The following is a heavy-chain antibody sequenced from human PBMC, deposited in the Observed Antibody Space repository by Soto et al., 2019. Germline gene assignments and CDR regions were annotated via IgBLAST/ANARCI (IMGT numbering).Heavy chain of an antibody. CDR3: AQTLGLAVAGPGRFDL. CDR1: GGTFSNYA. V-gene: IGHV1-69*12. Sequence: QVQLVQSGAEVKKPGSSVKVSCKASGGTFSNYAISWVRQAPGQGLEWMGGITPIFGTANYAQKFQGSVRITADESMNTAYMELSRLRSEDTAVYYCAQTLGLAVAGPGRFDLWGRGTLVTVSS. J-gene: IGHJ2*01. CDR2: ITPIFGTA. D-gene: IGHD6-19*01.